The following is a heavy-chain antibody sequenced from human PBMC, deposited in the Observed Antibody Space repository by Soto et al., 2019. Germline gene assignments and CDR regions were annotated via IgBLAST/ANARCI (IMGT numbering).Heavy chain of an antibody. CDR1: GYSFRTHG. D-gene: IGHD2-15*01. V-gene: IGHV1-18*01. CDR3: ARDLGYCNSSGCFRNWFDP. Sequence: QVQLVQSGAEVKTPGASVKVSCRASGYSFRTHGISWMRQAPGQGLEWMGWISTYDDKTNFPQKFQGRITMTTDTSTSTAYMELRSLRSDDTAVYFCARDLGYCNSSGCFRNWFDPWGQGTLVTVSS. J-gene: IGHJ5*02. CDR2: ISTYDDKT.